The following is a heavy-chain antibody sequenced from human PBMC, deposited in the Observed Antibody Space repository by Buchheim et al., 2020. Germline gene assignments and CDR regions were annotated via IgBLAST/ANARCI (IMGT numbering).Heavy chain of an antibody. V-gene: IGHV4-59*01. Sequence: QVQLQESGPGLVKPSETLSLTCNVSGDSISNYYWNWIRQPPGKGLEWIGNIYSSGSSNYNPSLKSRVTISVDTSKNQFSLKLSSVTAADTAVYYCARAYYDSSGYYYPFDYWGQGTL. CDR1: GDSISNYY. CDR2: IYSSGSS. D-gene: IGHD3-22*01. CDR3: ARAYYDSSGYYYPFDY. J-gene: IGHJ4*02.